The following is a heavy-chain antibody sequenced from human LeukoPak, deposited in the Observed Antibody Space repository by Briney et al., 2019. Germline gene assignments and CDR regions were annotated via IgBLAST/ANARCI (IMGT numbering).Heavy chain of an antibody. D-gene: IGHD3/OR15-3a*01. CDR3: ARDRTDVVAVPPSWFDP. J-gene: IGHJ5*02. Sequence: SLKGRFTISRDNTKNSLHLQMNSLRAEDTAVYFCARDRTDVVAVPPSWFDPWGQGTLVIVSS. V-gene: IGHV3-21*01.